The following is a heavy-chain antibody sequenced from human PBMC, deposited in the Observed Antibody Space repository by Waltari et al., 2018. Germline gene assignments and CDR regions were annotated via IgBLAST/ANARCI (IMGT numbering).Heavy chain of an antibody. D-gene: IGHD6-6*01. V-gene: IGHV4-30-4*08. CDR2: IYYVWST. CDR3: ARSEYSSSPYYYYYYMDV. Sequence: QVQLQESGPGLVKPSQTLSLTCTVSGGSISSGDYYWSWIRQPPGKGPEWIWCIYYVWSTYNNPSLKSRVTISVDTSKIQFALKLSSVTAADTAVYYCARSEYSSSPYYYYYYMDVWGKGTTVTVSS. CDR1: GGSISSGDYY. J-gene: IGHJ6*03.